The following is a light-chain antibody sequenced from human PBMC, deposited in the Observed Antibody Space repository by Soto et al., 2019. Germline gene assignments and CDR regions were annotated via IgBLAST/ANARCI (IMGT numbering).Light chain of an antibody. CDR2: DVS. V-gene: IGLV2-14*03. CDR3: SSYTGITTLDVV. J-gene: IGLJ2*01. CDR1: SSDVGGYNY. Sequence: QSALTQPASVSGSPGQSITISCTGTSSDVGGYNYVSWYQQHPGKAPKLIIYDVSNRPSGVSNRFSGSKSGNTASLTISGLQAEDEADYYCSSYTGITTLDVVFGGGTKLTVL.